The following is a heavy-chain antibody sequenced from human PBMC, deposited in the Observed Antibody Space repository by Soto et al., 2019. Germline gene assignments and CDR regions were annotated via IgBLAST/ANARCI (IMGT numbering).Heavy chain of an antibody. V-gene: IGHV4-59*01. CDR2: IYYSGST. Sequence: SETLSLTCTVSGGSIGSYYWSWIRQPPGKGLEWIGYIYYSGSTNYNPSLKSRVTISVDTSKNQFSLKLSSVTAADTAVYYCARGLGYSSSWSTYYFDYWGQGTLVTVSS. D-gene: IGHD6-13*01. J-gene: IGHJ4*02. CDR3: ARGLGYSSSWSTYYFDY. CDR1: GGSIGSYY.